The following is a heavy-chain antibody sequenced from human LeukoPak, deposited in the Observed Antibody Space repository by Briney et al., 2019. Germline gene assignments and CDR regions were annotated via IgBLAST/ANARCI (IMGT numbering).Heavy chain of an antibody. Sequence: TLSLTCTVSGGSISSYYWSWIRQPPGKALEWLAVIYWDDDKRYSPSLKSRLTITKDTSKNQVVLTVTNMDPVDTATYYCAHYDYGDSPTVDYFDYWGQGTLVTVSS. J-gene: IGHJ4*02. V-gene: IGHV2-5*08. D-gene: IGHD4-17*01. CDR3: AHYDYGDSPTVDYFDY. CDR2: IYWDDDK. CDR1: GGSISSYYW.